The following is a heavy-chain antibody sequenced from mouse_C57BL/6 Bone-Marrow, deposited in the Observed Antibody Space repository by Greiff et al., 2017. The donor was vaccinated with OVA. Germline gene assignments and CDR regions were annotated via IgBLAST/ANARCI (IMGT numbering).Heavy chain of an antibody. CDR3: ARTHYYGWAWFAY. V-gene: IGHV8-8*01. J-gene: IGHJ3*01. Sequence: QVTLKESGPGILQPSQTLSLTCSFSGFSLSTFGMGVGWIRQPSGKGLEWLAHIWWDDDKYYNTALKSRLTSSKDTSKNQVFLKIANVNTADTATYYCARTHYYGWAWFAYWGQGTLVTVSA. CDR2: IWWDDDK. CDR1: GFSLSTFGMG. D-gene: IGHD1-1*01.